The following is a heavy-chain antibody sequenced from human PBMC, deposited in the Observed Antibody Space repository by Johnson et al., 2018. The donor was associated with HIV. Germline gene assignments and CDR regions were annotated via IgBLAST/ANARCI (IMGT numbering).Heavy chain of an antibody. CDR1: GFTFSSSW. Sequence: VQLVESGGGLVQPGGSLRLSCAASGFTFSSSWMQWVRQVPGKGMVWVSRLSGAGDVTTYADSVKGRFDVSRDNAKNTLYLQMSNLRADDTAVYYCSRTTCDAPTCRGYDPFDIWGQGTMVTVSS. CDR3: SRTTCDAPTCRGYDPFDI. J-gene: IGHJ3*02. CDR2: LSGAGDVT. D-gene: IGHD1-1*01. V-gene: IGHV3-74*03.